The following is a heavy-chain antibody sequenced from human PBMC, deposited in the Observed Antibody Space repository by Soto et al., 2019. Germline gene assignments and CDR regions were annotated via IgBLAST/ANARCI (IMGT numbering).Heavy chain of an antibody. CDR2: ISGSGGST. J-gene: IGHJ4*02. V-gene: IGHV3-23*01. D-gene: IGHD3-9*01. CDR3: ARQPYYDILTSRRRPSPGFDY. CDR1: GFTFSSYA. Sequence: GGSLRLSCAASGFTFSSYAMSWVRQAPGKGLEWVSAISGSGGSTYYADSVKGRFTISRDNSKNTLYLQMNSLRAEDTAVYYCARQPYYDILTSRRRPSPGFDYWGQGTLVTVSS.